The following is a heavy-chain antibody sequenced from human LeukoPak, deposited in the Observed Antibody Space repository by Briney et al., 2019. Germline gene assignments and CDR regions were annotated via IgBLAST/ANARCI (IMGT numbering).Heavy chain of an antibody. V-gene: IGHV3-53*01. CDR1: GFTVSSNY. CDR2: IYSGGST. D-gene: IGHD2-21*02. Sequence: GGSLRLSCAASGFTVSSNYMSWVRQAPGRGLEWVSVIYSGGSTYYADSVKGRFTISRDNSKNTLYLQMNSLRAEDTAVYYCARDPWAYCGGDCYPDYWGQGTLVTVSS. J-gene: IGHJ4*02. CDR3: ARDPWAYCGGDCYPDY.